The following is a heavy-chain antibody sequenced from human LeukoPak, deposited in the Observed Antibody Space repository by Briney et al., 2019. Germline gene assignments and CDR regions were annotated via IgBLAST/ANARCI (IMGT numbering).Heavy chain of an antibody. CDR1: GGSISSYY. D-gene: IGHD2-15*01. Sequence: SETLSLTCTVSGGSISSYYWSWIRQPPGKGLEWIGYIYYSGSTNYNPSLKSRVTISVDTSKNQFSLKLSSVTAADTAVYYCARASPGFSRIPYYYYYYYMDVSGKGTTVTVSS. CDR3: ARASPGFSRIPYYYYYYYMDV. J-gene: IGHJ6*03. V-gene: IGHV4-59*01. CDR2: IYYSGST.